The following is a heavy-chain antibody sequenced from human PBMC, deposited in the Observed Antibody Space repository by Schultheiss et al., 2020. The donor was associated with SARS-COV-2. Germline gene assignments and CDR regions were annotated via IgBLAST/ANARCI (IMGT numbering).Heavy chain of an antibody. CDR2: IKSKTDGGTT. CDR3: AKDSASGTGLAVAGSC. J-gene: IGHJ4*02. D-gene: IGHD6-19*01. CDR1: GFTFSSYA. V-gene: IGHV3-15*01. Sequence: GGSLRLSCAASGFTFSSYAMSWVRQAPGKGLEWVGRIKSKTDGGTTDYAAPVKGRFTISRDDSKNTLYLQMNSLRAEDTAVYYCAKDSASGTGLAVAGSCWGQGTLVTVSS.